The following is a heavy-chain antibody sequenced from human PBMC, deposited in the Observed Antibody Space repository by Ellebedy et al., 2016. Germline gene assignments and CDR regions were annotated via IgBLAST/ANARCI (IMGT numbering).Heavy chain of an antibody. CDR2: IIPILGIA. CDR3: ARDSTKFTVTGSFAY. Sequence: ASVKVSCKASGYTFTSYYMHWVRQAPAQGLEWMGGIIPILGIANYAQKFQGRVTITADKSTSTAYMELNSLRSEDTAVYYCARDSTKFTVTGSFAYWGQGTLVTVSS. CDR1: GYTFTSYY. V-gene: IGHV1-69*10. D-gene: IGHD4-17*01. J-gene: IGHJ4*02.